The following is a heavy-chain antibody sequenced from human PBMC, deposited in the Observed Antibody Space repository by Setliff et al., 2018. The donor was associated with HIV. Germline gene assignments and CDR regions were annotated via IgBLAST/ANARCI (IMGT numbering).Heavy chain of an antibody. D-gene: IGHD7-27*01. CDR1: GGSISSGSYY. CDR3: ARQVGNKVLFDS. V-gene: IGHV4-61*02. CDR2: IYTSGST. Sequence: SETLSLTCTVSGGSISSGSYYWSRIRQPAGKGLEWIGRIYTSGSTNYNPSLKSRVTISVDTSKNQFSLKLSSVTAADTAVYYCARQVGNKVLFDSWGQGTLVTVSS. J-gene: IGHJ4*02.